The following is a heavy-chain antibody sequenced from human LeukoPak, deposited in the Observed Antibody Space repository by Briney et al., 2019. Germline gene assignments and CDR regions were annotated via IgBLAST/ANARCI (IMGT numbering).Heavy chain of an antibody. Sequence: GGSLRLFCASSGFTFSSYAMHWVRQAPGKGLEWVAVISYDGSNKYYADSVKGRFTISRDNSKNTLYLQMNSLRAEDTAVYYCARGGTAMEGGYYYYYGMDVWGQGTTVTVSS. CDR3: ARGGTAMEGGYYYYYGMDV. CDR1: GFTFSSYA. D-gene: IGHD5-18*01. CDR2: ISYDGSNK. J-gene: IGHJ6*02. V-gene: IGHV3-30*04.